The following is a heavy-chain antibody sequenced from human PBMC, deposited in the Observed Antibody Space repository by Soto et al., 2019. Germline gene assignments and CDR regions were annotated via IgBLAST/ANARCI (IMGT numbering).Heavy chain of an antibody. J-gene: IGHJ4*02. CDR3: ARLGGYVSVGYYYLWDS. D-gene: IGHD3-22*01. CDR1: DGSMNSDSSY. Sequence: QLQLQESGPGLVKPSETLSLTCRVSDGSMNSDSSYWGWIRQPPGKGLEWIGVINHSGSTYHNLSLKGRVTMSVDPSMNQFSLKLTSMTAADTAVYYCARLGGYVSVGYYYLWDSWGQGTLVTVSS. V-gene: IGHV4-39*01. CDR2: INHSGST.